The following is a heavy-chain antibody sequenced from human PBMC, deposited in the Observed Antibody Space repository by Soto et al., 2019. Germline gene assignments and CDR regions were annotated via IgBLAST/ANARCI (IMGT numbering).Heavy chain of an antibody. D-gene: IGHD3-3*01. V-gene: IGHV3-33*01. CDR3: AREGEYYDFWSGYYFAKYFDY. J-gene: IGHJ4*02. CDR1: GFTFSSYG. CDR2: IWYDGSNK. Sequence: QVQLVESGGGVVQPGRSLRLSCAASGFTFSSYGMHWVRQAPGKGLEWVAVIWYDGSNKYYADSVKGRFTISRDNSKNTLYLQMNSLRAEDTAVYYCAREGEYYDFWSGYYFAKYFDYWGQGTLVTVSS.